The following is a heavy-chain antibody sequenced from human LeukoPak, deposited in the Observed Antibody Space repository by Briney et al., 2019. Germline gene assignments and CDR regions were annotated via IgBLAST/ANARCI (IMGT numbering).Heavy chain of an antibody. Sequence: QTGGSLRLSCAASGFTFSSYAMSWVRQAPGKGLEWVSAISGSGGSTYYADSVKGRFTISRDNSKNALYLQMNSLRAEDTAVYYCAKDLERDDWPDYWGQGTLVTVSS. J-gene: IGHJ4*02. CDR2: ISGSGGST. V-gene: IGHV3-23*01. CDR3: AKDLERDDWPDY. CDR1: GFTFSSYA. D-gene: IGHD3-9*01.